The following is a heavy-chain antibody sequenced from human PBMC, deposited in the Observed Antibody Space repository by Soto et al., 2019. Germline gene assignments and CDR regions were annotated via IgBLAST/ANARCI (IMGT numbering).Heavy chain of an antibody. D-gene: IGHD2-21*02. J-gene: IGHJ4*02. CDR1: GYTFTNFG. Sequence: ASVKVSCKASGYTFTNFGISWVRQAPGQGLEWMGWISAYNGNTNYAQNFQGRVTMTTDTSTSTAYMELSSLRSADTSVYYCARGGHIAVVTDSFDSWGQGTLVTVSS. CDR3: ARGGHIAVVTDSFDS. CDR2: ISAYNGNT. V-gene: IGHV1-18*01.